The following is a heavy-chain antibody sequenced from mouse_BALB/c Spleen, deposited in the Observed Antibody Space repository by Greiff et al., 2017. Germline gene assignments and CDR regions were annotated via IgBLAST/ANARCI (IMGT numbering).Heavy chain of an antibody. V-gene: IGHV5-17*02. J-gene: IGHJ4*01. Sequence: EVKLVESGGGLVQPGGSRKLSCAASGFTFSSFGMHWVRQAPEKGLEWVAYISSGSSTIYYADTVKGRFTISRDNPKNTLFLQMTSLRSEDTAMYYCARDGEVRGYAMDYWGQGTSVTVSS. D-gene: IGHD2-14*01. CDR1: GFTFSSFG. CDR3: ARDGEVRGYAMDY. CDR2: ISSGSSTI.